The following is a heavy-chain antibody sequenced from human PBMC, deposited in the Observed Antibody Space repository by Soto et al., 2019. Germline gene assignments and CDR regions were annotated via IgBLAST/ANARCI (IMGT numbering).Heavy chain of an antibody. V-gene: IGHV1-18*01. J-gene: IGHJ5*02. CDR3: GGESGTGWFDP. CDR2: ISAYNVNT. D-gene: IGHD2-8*02. Sequence: QVQLVQSGAEVKKPGASVKVSCKASGYTFTSYGITWVRQAPGQGLEWVGSISAYNVNTNYAQKLQGRVTMTTDTSPSTAYVDLRSLRSDDTAVYYCGGESGTGWFDPWGQGTLVTVSS. CDR1: GYTFTSYG.